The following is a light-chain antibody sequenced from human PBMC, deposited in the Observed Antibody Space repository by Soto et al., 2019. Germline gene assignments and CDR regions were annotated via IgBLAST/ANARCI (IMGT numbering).Light chain of an antibody. J-gene: IGLJ1*01. CDR1: SSDVGNYNY. CDR3: CSYAGTYIYV. Sequence: QSALTQPRSVSGSPGQTVTISCTGTSSDVGNYNYVSWYQQHPGKAPKLMIYDVTQRPSGVPDRFSGSKSGNTASLTISGLQAEDDADYYCCSYAGTYIYVFGSGTKVTVL. V-gene: IGLV2-11*01. CDR2: DVT.